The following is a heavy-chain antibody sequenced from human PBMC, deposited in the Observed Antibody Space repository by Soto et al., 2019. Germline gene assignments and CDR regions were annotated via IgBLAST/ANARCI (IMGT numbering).Heavy chain of an antibody. J-gene: IGHJ4*02. CDR1: GFTFSSYA. D-gene: IGHD5-18*01. CDR2: ISGSGGST. CDR3: AKPWITASPVFGYFDY. V-gene: IGHV3-23*01. Sequence: GGSLRLSCAASGFTFSSYAMSWVRQAPGKGLEWVSAISGSGGSTYYADSVKGRFTISRDNSKNTLYLQMNSLRAEDTAVFYCAKPWITASPVFGYFDYWGQGILVTVSS.